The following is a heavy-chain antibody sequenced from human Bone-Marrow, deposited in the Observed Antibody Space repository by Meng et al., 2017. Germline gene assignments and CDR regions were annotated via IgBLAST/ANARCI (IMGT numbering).Heavy chain of an antibody. CDR3: ARDVAGRGGY. D-gene: IGHD1-26*01. J-gene: IGHJ4*02. V-gene: IGHV3-74*01. CDR2: INTDGTTT. CDR1: GFTFSSYW. Sequence: GGSLRLSCAASGFTFSSYWMHWVRQTPGKGLVWVSRINTDGTTTTYADSVKGRSTISRDNAKNTLYLQMNSLRGEDTAVYYCARDVAGRGGYWGQGTLVTVSS.